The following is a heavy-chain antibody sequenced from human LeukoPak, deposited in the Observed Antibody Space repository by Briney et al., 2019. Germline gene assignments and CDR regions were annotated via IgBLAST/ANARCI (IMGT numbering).Heavy chain of an antibody. D-gene: IGHD2-2*01. CDR3: AKAASVVVPAAS. CDR1: GFIFGTYS. V-gene: IGHV3-9*01. Sequence: GGSLRLPCAASGFIFGTYSMNWVRQAPGKGLEWVSGISWNSGSIGYADSVKGRFTISRDNAKNSLYLQMNSLRAEDTALYYCAKAASVVVPAASWGQGTLVTVSS. CDR2: ISWNSGSI. J-gene: IGHJ4*02.